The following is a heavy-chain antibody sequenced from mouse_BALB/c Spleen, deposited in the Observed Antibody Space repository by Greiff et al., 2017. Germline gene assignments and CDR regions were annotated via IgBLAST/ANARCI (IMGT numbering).Heavy chain of an antibody. V-gene: IGHV1-47*01. J-gene: IGHJ4*01. D-gene: IGHD2-4*01. CDR1: GYTFTTYP. Sequence: VQLQQSGAELVKPGASVKMSCKAFGYTFTTYPIEWMKQNHGKSLEWIGNFHPYNDDTKYNEKFKGKAKLTVEKSSSTVYLELSRLTSDDSAVYYCARGTYYDLYAMDYWGQGTSVTVSS. CDR2: FHPYNDDT. CDR3: ARGTYYDLYAMDY.